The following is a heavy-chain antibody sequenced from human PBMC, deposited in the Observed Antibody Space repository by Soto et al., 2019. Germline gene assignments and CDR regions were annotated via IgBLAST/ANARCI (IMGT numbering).Heavy chain of an antibody. D-gene: IGHD6-6*01. Sequence: QVQLVQSGAEVKKPGSSVKVSCKASGGTFSSYAISWVRQAPGQGLEWMGGIIPIFGTANYAQKFQGRVTITADKSTSTAHMGLSSLKSEDTAVYYCARGGRPSIYYYYGMDVWGQGTTVTVSS. J-gene: IGHJ6*02. CDR1: GGTFSSYA. V-gene: IGHV1-69*06. CDR2: IIPIFGTA. CDR3: ARGGRPSIYYYYGMDV.